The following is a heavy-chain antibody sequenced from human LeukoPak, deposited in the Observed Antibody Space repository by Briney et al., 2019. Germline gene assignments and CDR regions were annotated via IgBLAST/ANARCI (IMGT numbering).Heavy chain of an antibody. V-gene: IGHV1-46*01. J-gene: IGHJ4*02. D-gene: IGHD3-10*01. CDR2: IDPSGGGT. CDR1: GFTFTTYY. CDR3: ASLGSGSSRIVDFDY. Sequence: ASVQVSCKASGFTFTTYYMHWVRQAPGQGLEWMGIIDPSGGGTNYAQKFQDRVTMTRDTSTSTVYMELSSLRSEDTAVYYCASLGSGSSRIVDFDYWGQGTLVTVSS.